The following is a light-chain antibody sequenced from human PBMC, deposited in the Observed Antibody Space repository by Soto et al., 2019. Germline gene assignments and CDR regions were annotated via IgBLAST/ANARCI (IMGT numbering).Light chain of an antibody. CDR1: QSISSW. J-gene: IGKJ3*01. CDR2: KAS. CDR3: QQYNTYPFT. V-gene: IGKV1-5*03. Sequence: DIQMTQSPYTLSASVGDRVTITCRASQSISSWLAWYQQKPGKAPKLLIYKASSLESGVPSRFSGSGSGTEFTLTISSLQPDDFATYYSQQYNTYPFTFGPGTKVDIK.